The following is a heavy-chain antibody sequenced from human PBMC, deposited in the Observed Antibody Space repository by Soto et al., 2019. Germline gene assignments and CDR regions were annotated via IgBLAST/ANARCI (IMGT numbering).Heavy chain of an antibody. D-gene: IGHD2-21*02. J-gene: IGHJ4*02. CDR1: GFTFNNYA. CDR2: ITGNGVYT. CDR3: AKHRGAYCCGDCYVDF. V-gene: IGHV3-23*01. Sequence: EVQLLESGGGLVQPGGSLRLSCAASGFTFNNYAMSWVRQAPGKGLEWVSVITGNGVYTYYADSVKGRFTISRYSSTNTLYLEKNSLRVEDSAQYYWAKHRGAYCCGDCYVDFWGQGTLVTVSP.